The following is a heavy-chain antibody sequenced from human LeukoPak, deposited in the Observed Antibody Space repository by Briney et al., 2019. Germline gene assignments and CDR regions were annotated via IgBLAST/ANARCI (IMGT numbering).Heavy chain of an antibody. CDR1: GGTFSSYA. CDR2: IIPVFDTA. D-gene: IGHD5-12*01. Sequence: ASVKVSCKASGGTFSSYAISWVRQAPGQGLEWMGGIIPVFDTANYAQKFQGRVTITADESTSTAYMELSSLRSEDTAVYYCAREIVATIVDYWGQGTLVTVSS. J-gene: IGHJ4*02. V-gene: IGHV1-69*13. CDR3: AREIVATIVDY.